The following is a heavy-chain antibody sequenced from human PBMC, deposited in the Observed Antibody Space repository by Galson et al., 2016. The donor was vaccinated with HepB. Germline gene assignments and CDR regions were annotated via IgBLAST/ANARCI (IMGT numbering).Heavy chain of an antibody. J-gene: IGHJ5*02. CDR3: ASLKGSRSYYNGWFDP. D-gene: IGHD3-10*01. V-gene: IGHV4-39*07. CDR2: IYYSGNT. CDR1: GGSISGSTYY. Sequence: ETLSLTCTVSGGSISGSTYYWGWLRQPPGKGLEWIGSIYYSGNTYYNPSLKSRLTISVDTSKKQFSLRLSSVTAADTAMYYCASLKGSRSYYNGWFDPWGQGTLVTVSS.